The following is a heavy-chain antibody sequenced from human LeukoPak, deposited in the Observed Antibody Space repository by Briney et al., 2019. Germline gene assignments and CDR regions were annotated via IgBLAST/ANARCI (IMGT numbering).Heavy chain of an antibody. CDR2: IWYDGSDK. J-gene: IGHJ4*02. CDR3: ARGSYDY. D-gene: IGHD1-26*01. V-gene: IGHV3-30*02. CDR1: GFTFSSYG. Sequence: GGSLRLSCAASGFTFSSYGMHWVRQAPGKGLEWVAFIWYDGSDKYYADSVKGRFTISRDNSKNTVYLQMNSLRVEDTSVYYCARGSYDYWGQGTLVTVSS.